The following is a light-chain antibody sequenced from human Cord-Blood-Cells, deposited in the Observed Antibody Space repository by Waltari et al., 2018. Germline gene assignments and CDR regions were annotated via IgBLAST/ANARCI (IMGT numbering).Light chain of an antibody. CDR3: CSYAGSSRV. CDR2: EGS. Sequence: QSALTQPASVSGSPGQSITISCTGTSSDVGSYNLVSWYQQHPGKAPKLMIYEGSKRPSGVSNRFSGSQAGNTACLTISGLQAEDEADYYCCSYAGSSRVFGGGTKLTV. J-gene: IGLJ2*01. CDR1: SSDVGSYNL. V-gene: IGLV2-23*01.